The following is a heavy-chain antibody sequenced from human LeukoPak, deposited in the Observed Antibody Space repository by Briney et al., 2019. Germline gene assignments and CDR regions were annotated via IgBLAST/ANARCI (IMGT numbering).Heavy chain of an antibody. Sequence: GGSLRLSCAASGFTVSSNYMSWFRQAPGKGLEWVANIKQDGSEKYYVDSVKGRFTISRDNAKNSLYLQMNSLRAEDTAVYYCARGTSGWYDYYYYMDVWGKGTTVTISS. CDR2: IKQDGSEK. V-gene: IGHV3-7*04. J-gene: IGHJ6*03. CDR1: GFTVSSNY. D-gene: IGHD6-19*01. CDR3: ARGTSGWYDYYYYMDV.